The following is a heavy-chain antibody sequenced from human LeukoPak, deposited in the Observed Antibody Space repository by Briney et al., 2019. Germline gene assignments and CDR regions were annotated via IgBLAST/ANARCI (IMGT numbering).Heavy chain of an antibody. CDR2: MNPNSGNT. J-gene: IGHJ3*02. D-gene: IGHD4-17*01. V-gene: IGHV1-8*01. CDR3: ARLRLVFLRLRHKDAFDI. CDR1: GYTFTSYD. Sequence: GASVKVSCKASGYTFTSYDINWVRQATGQGLEWMGWMNPNSGNTGYAQKFQGRVTMTRNTSISTAYMELSSLRSEDTAVNYCARLRLVFLRLRHKDAFDIWGQGTMVTVSS.